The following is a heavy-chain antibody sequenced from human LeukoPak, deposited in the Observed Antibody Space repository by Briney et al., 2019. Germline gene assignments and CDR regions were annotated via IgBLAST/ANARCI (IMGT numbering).Heavy chain of an antibody. D-gene: IGHD2-15*01. CDR2: ISSSGSTI. V-gene: IGHV3-11*04. Sequence: GGSLRLSCAASGFTFSDYYMSWIRQAPGKGLEWVAYISSSGSTIYYADSVKGRFTISRDNAKNSLYLQMNSLRAEDTAVYYCARGILELPRTGTYFDYWGQGSLVTVSS. CDR1: GFTFSDYY. CDR3: ARGILELPRTGTYFDY. J-gene: IGHJ4*02.